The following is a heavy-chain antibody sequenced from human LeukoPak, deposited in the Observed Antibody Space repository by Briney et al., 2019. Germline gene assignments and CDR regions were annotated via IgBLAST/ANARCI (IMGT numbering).Heavy chain of an antibody. CDR1: GFTFSSYA. J-gene: IGHJ4*02. Sequence: AGGSLRLSCAASGFTFSSYAMSWVRQAPGKGLEWVSAISGSGGSTYYADSVKGRFTISRDNSKNTLYLQMNSLRAEDTAVYYCAKDKWYSGIRTRSYFDYWGQGTLVTVSS. D-gene: IGHD1-26*01. CDR3: AKDKWYSGIRTRSYFDY. V-gene: IGHV3-23*01. CDR2: ISGSGGST.